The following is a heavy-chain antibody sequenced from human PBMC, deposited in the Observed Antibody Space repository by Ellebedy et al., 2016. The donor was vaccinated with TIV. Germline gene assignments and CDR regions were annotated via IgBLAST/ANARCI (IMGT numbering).Heavy chain of an antibody. CDR2: INHSGST. D-gene: IGHD2-15*01. V-gene: IGHV4-34*01. CDR3: ARGRYCSGGSCPKGNWFDP. Sequence: MPSETLSLTCAVYGGSFSGYYWSWIRQPPGKGLEWIGEINHSGSTNYNPSLKSRVTISVDTSKNQFSLKLSSVTAADTAVYYCARGRYCSGGSCPKGNWFDPWGQGTLVTVSS. J-gene: IGHJ5*02. CDR1: GGSFSGYY.